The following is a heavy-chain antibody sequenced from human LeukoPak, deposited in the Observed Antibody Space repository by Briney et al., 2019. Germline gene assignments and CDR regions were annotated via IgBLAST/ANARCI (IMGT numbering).Heavy chain of an antibody. Sequence: PSETLSLTCTVSGGSVNNYYWGWIRQPPGMGLEWVGVIYYTGSTYYNPSLKSRVTMSVDTSKNQFSLKLSSVTAADTAVYYCASVVGATRVAYWGQGTLVTVSS. D-gene: IGHD1-26*01. CDR1: GGSVNNYY. CDR2: IYYTGST. J-gene: IGHJ4*02. CDR3: ASVVGATRVAY. V-gene: IGHV4-59*04.